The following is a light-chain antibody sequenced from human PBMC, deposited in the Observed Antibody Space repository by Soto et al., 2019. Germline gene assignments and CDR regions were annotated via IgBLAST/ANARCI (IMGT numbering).Light chain of an antibody. CDR3: LQYNTYPVT. CDR1: QGIRND. CDR2: AAA. J-gene: IGKJ3*01. Sequence: DIQMTQSPSSLSASVGDRVTITCRASQGIRNDLNWFQQKPGKAPKRLIFAAADLQSGVPARFSGSGSGTEFTLTINSLQPEDFATYYCLQYNTYPVTFGPGTKVDIK. V-gene: IGKV1-17*01.